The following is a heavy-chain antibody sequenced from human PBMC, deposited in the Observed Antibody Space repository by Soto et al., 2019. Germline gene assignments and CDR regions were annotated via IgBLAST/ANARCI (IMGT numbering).Heavy chain of an antibody. Sequence: AVTLSLTCTVSGGSIDYYYWSWIRQPPGKGLEWIGYISDSGSTKYNPSLRSRVTISVDTSKNQFSLHLSSVTAADTAVYYCARDSTSWFPYQDIDVWGQGTTVTVSS. D-gene: IGHD2-2*01. V-gene: IGHV4-59*01. CDR2: ISDSGST. CDR1: GGSIDYYY. J-gene: IGHJ6*02. CDR3: ARDSTSWFPYQDIDV.